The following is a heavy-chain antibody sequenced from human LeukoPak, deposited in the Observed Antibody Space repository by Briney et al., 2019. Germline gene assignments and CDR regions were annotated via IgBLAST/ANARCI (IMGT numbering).Heavy chain of an antibody. D-gene: IGHD2-21*02. J-gene: IGHJ4*02. Sequence: GGSLRLSCAASGFTVSSNYMSWVRQAPGKGLEWVAVIWYDGSDKYYADSVKGRFTISRDNSENTLYLQMNSLRVEDTAVYYCARGPHIVVVTAPDYWGQGTLVTVSS. CDR1: GFTVSSNY. CDR2: IWYDGSDK. CDR3: ARGPHIVVVTAPDY. V-gene: IGHV3-33*08.